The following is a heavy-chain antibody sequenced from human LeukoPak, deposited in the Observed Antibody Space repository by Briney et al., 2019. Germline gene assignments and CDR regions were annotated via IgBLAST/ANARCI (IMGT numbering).Heavy chain of an antibody. Sequence: SETLSLTCTVSGGSISSHYWSWIRQSPGKGLEWIGCIFYTGNTNYNPSLKSRVTISVDTSKNQFSLRLSSVTAADTAVYYCARHGGNSVYDPFEHWGQGTLVTVSS. D-gene: IGHD5/OR15-5a*01. J-gene: IGHJ4*02. V-gene: IGHV4-59*08. CDR2: IFYTGNT. CDR1: GGSISSHY. CDR3: ARHGGNSVYDPFEH.